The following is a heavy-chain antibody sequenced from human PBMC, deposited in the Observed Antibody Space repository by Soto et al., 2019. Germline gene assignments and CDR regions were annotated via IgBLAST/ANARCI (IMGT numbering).Heavy chain of an antibody. J-gene: IGHJ5*02. V-gene: IGHV3-48*01. Sequence: GGSLRLSCAASGFTFSSYSMNWVRQAPGKGLEWVSYISSSSSTIYYADSVKGRFTISRDNAKNSLYLQMNSLRAEDTAVYYCARGFMVRGVKNWFDPWGQGTLVTVSS. CDR3: ARGFMVRGVKNWFDP. D-gene: IGHD3-10*01. CDR1: GFTFSSYS. CDR2: ISSSSSTI.